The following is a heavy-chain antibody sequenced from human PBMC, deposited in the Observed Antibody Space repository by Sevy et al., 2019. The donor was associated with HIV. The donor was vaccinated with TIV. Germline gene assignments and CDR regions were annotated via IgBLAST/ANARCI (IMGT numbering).Heavy chain of an antibody. Sequence: GGSLRLSCAASGFTFSDAWMGWVRQAAGKGLEWVSYISSSGSTIYYADSVKGRFTISRDNAKNSLYLQMNSLRAEDTAVYYCARDLKYYYGSGTKRGLLDYWGQGTLVTVSS. J-gene: IGHJ4*02. CDR1: GFTFSDAW. CDR2: ISSSGSTI. CDR3: ARDLKYYYGSGTKRGLLDY. D-gene: IGHD3-10*01. V-gene: IGHV3-11*01.